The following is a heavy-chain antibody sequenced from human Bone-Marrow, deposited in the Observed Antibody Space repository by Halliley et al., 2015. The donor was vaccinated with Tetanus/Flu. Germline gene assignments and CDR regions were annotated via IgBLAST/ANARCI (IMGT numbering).Heavy chain of an antibody. D-gene: IGHD4-4*01. CDR2: VYHSGAT. CDR3: ARDLSSYSSDGFDI. V-gene: IGHV4-38-2*02. J-gene: IGHJ3*02. Sequence: WIGRVYHSGATYYSPSPKSRVTISVDTSKNRFSLKLGSVTAADTAVYYCARDLSSYSSDGFDIWGQGTMVTVSS.